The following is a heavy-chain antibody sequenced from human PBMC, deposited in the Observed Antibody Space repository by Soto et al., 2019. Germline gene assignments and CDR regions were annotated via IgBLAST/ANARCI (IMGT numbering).Heavy chain of an antibody. CDR3: ARVGSGSYYDFNWFDP. V-gene: IGHV4-59*01. D-gene: IGHD1-26*01. CDR2: IYFSGST. CDR1: GGSISSYY. J-gene: IGHJ5*02. Sequence: ETLSLTCTFSGGSISSYYWSWIRQPPGKGLEWIGHIYFSGSTNYNPSLKSRVTISIDTSKRQFSLKLRSVTAADTAVYYCARVGSGSYYDFNWFDPWGQGKVVTVPQ.